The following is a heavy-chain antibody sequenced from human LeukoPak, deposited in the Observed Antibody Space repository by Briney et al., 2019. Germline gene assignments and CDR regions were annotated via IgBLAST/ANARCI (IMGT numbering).Heavy chain of an antibody. V-gene: IGHV3-48*03. J-gene: IGHJ4*02. D-gene: IGHD5-24*01. CDR3: AAVIRWLGNDY. Sequence: PGGSLRLSCAASGFTFSSYEMNWVRQAPGKGLEWVSYISSSGSTIYYADSVKGRFTISRDNAKNSLYLQMNRLRAEDTAVYYCAAVIRWLGNDYWGQGTLVTVSS. CDR2: ISSSGSTI. CDR1: GFTFSSYE.